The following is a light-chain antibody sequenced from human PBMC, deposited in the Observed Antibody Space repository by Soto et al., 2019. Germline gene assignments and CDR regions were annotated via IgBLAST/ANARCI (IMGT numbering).Light chain of an antibody. CDR1: SSDVGGYNY. V-gene: IGLV2-14*01. J-gene: IGLJ1*01. CDR2: DVS. Sequence: LTQPASVSGSPGQSITISCTGTSSDVGGYNYVSWYQQHPGKAPKLMIYDVSNRPSGVSNRFSGSKSGNTASLTISGLQAEDEADYYCSSYTSSSTNYVFGTGTKVTV. CDR3: SSYTSSSTNYV.